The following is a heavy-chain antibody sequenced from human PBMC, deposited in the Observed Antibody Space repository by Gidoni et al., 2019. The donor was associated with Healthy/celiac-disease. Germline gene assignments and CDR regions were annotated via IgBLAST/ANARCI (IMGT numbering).Heavy chain of an antibody. CDR1: GGACSVSD. Sequence: QVQLQQWGAGLWQPSETLSLACAVHGGACSVSDWRWIRQPTGKGLDWIGESNHSGSTNYTPSLKSRVTISEATSKNQFSLKLSYVTAADTAVYYCARASHYYVSSGPGYWGQGTLVTVSS. V-gene: IGHV4-34*01. CDR2: SNHSGST. J-gene: IGHJ4*02. D-gene: IGHD3-22*01. CDR3: ARASHYYVSSGPGY.